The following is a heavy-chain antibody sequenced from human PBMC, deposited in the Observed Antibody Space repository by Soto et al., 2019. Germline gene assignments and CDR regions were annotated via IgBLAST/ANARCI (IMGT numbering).Heavy chain of an antibody. J-gene: IGHJ4*02. V-gene: IGHV3-23*01. CDR3: AATTYCFGSGRDD. Sequence: EVQLLESGGGLVQPGGSLRLSCAASGFTLSSYAMTWVRQAPGKGLEWVSGISASGGSTYYADSVRGRFTISRDISKNTLYMQMNSLRAEDTAVYYCAATTYCFGSGRDDWGQGTLVTVSS. CDR2: ISASGGST. D-gene: IGHD3-10*01. CDR1: GFTLSSYA.